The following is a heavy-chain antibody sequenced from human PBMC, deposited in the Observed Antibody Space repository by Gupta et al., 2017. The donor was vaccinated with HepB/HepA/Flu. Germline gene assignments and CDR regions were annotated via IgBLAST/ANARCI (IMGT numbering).Heavy chain of an antibody. CDR2: ISYDGSNK. D-gene: IGHD4-17*01. CDR1: GSTFSSYG. Sequence: QVQLVESGGGVVPPGRSLRLSCAASGSTFSSYGMNWVRQAHGKGLEWVAVISYDGSNKYYADSVKGRFTISRDNSKNTLYLQMNSLRAEDTAVYYCAKDLSSRNYGDYRNAFDIWGQGTMVTVSS. V-gene: IGHV3-30*18. J-gene: IGHJ3*02. CDR3: AKDLSSRNYGDYRNAFDI.